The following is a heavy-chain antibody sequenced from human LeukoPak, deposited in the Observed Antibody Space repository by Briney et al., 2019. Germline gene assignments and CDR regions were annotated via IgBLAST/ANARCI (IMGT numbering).Heavy chain of an antibody. CDR1: GFTFSSYG. Sequence: GGSLRLSCAASGFTFSSYGMHWVRQAPGKGLEWVAVIWYDGSNKYYADSVKGRFTISRGNSKHTLYLQMNSLRAEDTAVYYCARDYGDYVAAFDYWGQGTLVTVSS. D-gene: IGHD4-17*01. J-gene: IGHJ4*02. CDR2: IWYDGSNK. V-gene: IGHV3-33*01. CDR3: ARDYGDYVAAFDY.